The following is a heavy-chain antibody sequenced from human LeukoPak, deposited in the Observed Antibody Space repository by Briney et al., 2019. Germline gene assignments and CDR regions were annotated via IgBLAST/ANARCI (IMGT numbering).Heavy chain of an antibody. D-gene: IGHD1-26*01. Sequence: SETLSLTCTVSGYSLSSGYYWGWNRQPPGKGLEWIGSISRSSTTYYNPSLKSRVTISVDTSKNQFSLKLNSVTAADTAVYYCARVGARSFDYWGQGTLVTVSS. CDR2: ISRSSTT. V-gene: IGHV4-38-2*02. J-gene: IGHJ4*02. CDR1: GYSLSSGYY. CDR3: ARVGARSFDY.